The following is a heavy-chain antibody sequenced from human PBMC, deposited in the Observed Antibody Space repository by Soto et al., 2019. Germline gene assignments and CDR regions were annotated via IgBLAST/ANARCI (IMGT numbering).Heavy chain of an antibody. D-gene: IGHD6-19*01. V-gene: IGHV1-8*01. Sequence: VASVKVSCKASGYTFTSYDINWVRQATGQGLEWMGWMNPNSGNTGYAQKFQGRVTMTRNTSISTAYMELSSLRSEDTAVYYCARGGSSDWQVAFDFWGQGTMVTVSS. CDR2: MNPNSGNT. CDR3: ARGGSSDWQVAFDF. J-gene: IGHJ3*01. CDR1: GYTFTSYD.